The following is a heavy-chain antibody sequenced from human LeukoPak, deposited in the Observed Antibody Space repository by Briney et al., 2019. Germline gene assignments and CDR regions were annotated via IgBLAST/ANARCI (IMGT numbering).Heavy chain of an antibody. CDR1: GGSFSGYY. CDR2: INHSGST. V-gene: IGHV4-34*09. CDR3: ARTLSNDSSGYYRANLFDY. D-gene: IGHD3-22*01. Sequence: PSETLSLTCAVYGGSFSGYYWSWIRQPPGKGLEWIGEINHSGSTNYNPSLKSRVTISVDTSKNQFSLKLSSVTAADTAVYYCARTLSNDSSGYYRANLFDYWGQGTLVTVSS. J-gene: IGHJ4*02.